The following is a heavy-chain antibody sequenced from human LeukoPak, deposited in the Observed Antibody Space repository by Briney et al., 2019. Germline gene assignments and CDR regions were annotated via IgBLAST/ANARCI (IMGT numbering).Heavy chain of an antibody. Sequence: TGGSLRLSCAASGFTFSSYSMNWVRQAPGKGLEWVSSISSSSSYIYYADSVKGQFTISRDNAKNSLYLQMNSLRAEDTAVYYCASEVTLSGGDYWGQGTLVTVSS. CDR1: GFTFSSYS. CDR3: ASEVTLSGGDY. D-gene: IGHD2-21*02. J-gene: IGHJ4*02. V-gene: IGHV3-21*01. CDR2: ISSSSSYI.